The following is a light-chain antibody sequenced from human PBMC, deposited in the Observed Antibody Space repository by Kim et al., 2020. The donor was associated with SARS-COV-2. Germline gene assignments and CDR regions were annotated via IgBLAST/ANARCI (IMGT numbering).Light chain of an antibody. CDR1: KLGDKY. J-gene: IGLJ2*01. V-gene: IGLV3-1*01. CDR2: QDD. CDR3: QAWDRSPV. Sequence: VSVSPGQTATLTCSGDKLGDKYASWYQQKPGQSPVLVIYQDDKRPSRIPERFSGSTSGNTATLTISGTQAMDEADYYCQAWDRSPVFGGGTQLTVL.